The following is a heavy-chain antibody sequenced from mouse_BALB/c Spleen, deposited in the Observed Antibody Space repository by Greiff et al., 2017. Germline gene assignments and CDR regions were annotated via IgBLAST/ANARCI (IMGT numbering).Heavy chain of an antibody. CDR1: GFTFSSYA. Sequence: VQLKESGGGLVKPGGSLKLSCAASGFTFSSYAMSWVRQTPEKRLEWVASISSGGSTYYPDSVKGRFTISRDNARNILYLQMSSLRSEDTAMYYCARGSSDGPFAYWGQGTLVTVSA. D-gene: IGHD2-3*01. J-gene: IGHJ3*01. V-gene: IGHV5-6-5*01. CDR2: ISSGGST. CDR3: ARGSSDGPFAY.